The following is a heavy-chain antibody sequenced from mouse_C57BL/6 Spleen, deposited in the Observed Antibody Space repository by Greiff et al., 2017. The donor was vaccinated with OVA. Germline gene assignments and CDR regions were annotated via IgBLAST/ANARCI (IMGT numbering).Heavy chain of an antibody. Sequence: VKLMESGPGLVQPSQSLSITCTVSGFSLTSYGVHWVRQSPGKGLEWLGVIWRGGSTDYNAAFMSRLSITKDNSKSQVFFKMNSLQADDTAIYYCAKRDGSSPYAMDYWGQGTSVTVSS. CDR2: IWRGGST. D-gene: IGHD1-1*01. V-gene: IGHV2-5*01. CDR3: AKRDGSSPYAMDY. CDR1: GFSLTSYG. J-gene: IGHJ4*01.